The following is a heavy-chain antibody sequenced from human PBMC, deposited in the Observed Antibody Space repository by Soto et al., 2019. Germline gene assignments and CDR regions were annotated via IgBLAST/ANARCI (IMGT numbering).Heavy chain of an antibody. D-gene: IGHD4-17*01. CDR2: IYYSGTT. CDR3: ARILRDYPFYYYYMDV. CDR1: GGSISSSSYF. J-gene: IGHJ6*03. Sequence: QLQLQESGPGLVKPSETLSLTCTVSGGSISSSSYFWGWIRQPPGKGLEWIGNIYYSGTTYYNPSLKHRVTTSVDTSKNQFSLKVSSVTAADTAVFYCARILRDYPFYYYYMDVWGKGTTVIVSS. V-gene: IGHV4-39*01.